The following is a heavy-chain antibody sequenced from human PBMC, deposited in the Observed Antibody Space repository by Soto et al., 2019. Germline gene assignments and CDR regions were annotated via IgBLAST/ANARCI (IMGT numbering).Heavy chain of an antibody. D-gene: IGHD5-12*01. CDR3: AKVVGKYSGYIPWYGY. V-gene: IGHV4-4*02. CDR1: GGSISSSNW. Sequence: SETLSLTCAVSGGSISSSNWWSWVRQPPGKGLQWIGEIYHSGSTNYIPSLKSRVTISLDKSRNQFSLKLSSVTAADTAVYYCAKVVGKYSGYIPWYGYWGQGTQVTVSS. J-gene: IGHJ4*02. CDR2: IYHSGST.